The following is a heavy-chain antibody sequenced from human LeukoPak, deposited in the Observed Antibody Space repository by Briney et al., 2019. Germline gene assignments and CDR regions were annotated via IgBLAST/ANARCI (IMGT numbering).Heavy chain of an antibody. J-gene: IGHJ1*01. V-gene: IGHV1-2*06. CDR1: GYTFTGYY. Sequence: ASVKVSCKASGYTFTGYYKHWVRQAPGQGLEWMGRINPNSGGTNYAQKFQGRVTMTRDTSISTAYMELSRLRSDDTAVYYCARILSGDYVLAYFQHWGQGTLVTVSS. CDR3: ARILSGDYVLAYFQH. CDR2: INPNSGGT. D-gene: IGHD4-17*01.